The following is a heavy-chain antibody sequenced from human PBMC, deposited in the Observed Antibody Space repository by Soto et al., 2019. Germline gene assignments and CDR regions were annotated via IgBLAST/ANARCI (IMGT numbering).Heavy chain of an antibody. CDR1: GGSISSYY. Sequence: SETLSLTCTVSGGSISSYYWSWIRQPPGKGLEWIGYIYYSGSTNYNPSLKSRVTISVDTSKNQFSLKLSSVTAADTAVHYCARDSSGYYPIPLDYWGQGTLVTVS. J-gene: IGHJ4*02. D-gene: IGHD3-22*01. V-gene: IGHV4-59*01. CDR2: IYYSGST. CDR3: ARDSSGYYPIPLDY.